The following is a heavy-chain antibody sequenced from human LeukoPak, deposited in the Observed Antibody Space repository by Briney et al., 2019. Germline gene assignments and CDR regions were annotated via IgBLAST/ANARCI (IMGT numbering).Heavy chain of an antibody. CDR2: ISYDGSNK. CDR1: GFTFSSYA. D-gene: IGHD2-15*01. Sequence: PGGSLRLSCAASGFTFSSYAMHWVRQAPGKGLEWVAVISYDGSNKYYADSVKGRFTISRDNSKNTLYLQMNSLRAEDTAVYYCASADIVVVVAAKANDYWGQGTLVTVSS. V-gene: IGHV3-30-3*01. CDR3: ASADIVVVVAAKANDY. J-gene: IGHJ4*02.